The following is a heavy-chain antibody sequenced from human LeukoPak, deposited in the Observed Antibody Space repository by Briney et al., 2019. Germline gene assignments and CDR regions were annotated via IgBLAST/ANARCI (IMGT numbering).Heavy chain of an antibody. CDR2: IYHSGST. D-gene: IGHD3-3*01. V-gene: IGHV4-30-2*01. CDR1: GGSISSGGYS. CDR3: ARSPRKDDFWSGYYPNWFDP. Sequence: SQTLSLTCAVSGGSISSGGYSRSWIRQPPGKGLEWIGYIYHSGSTYYNPSLKSRVTISVDRSKNQFSLKLSSVTAADTAVYYCARSPRKDDFWSGYYPNWFDPWGQGTLVTVSS. J-gene: IGHJ5*02.